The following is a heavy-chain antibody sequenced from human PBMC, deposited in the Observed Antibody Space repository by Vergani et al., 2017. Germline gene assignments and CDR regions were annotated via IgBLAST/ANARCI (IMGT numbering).Heavy chain of an antibody. CDR1: GDSINSGGYY. CDR2: MYYSGST. CDR3: ARVNYYRNRERVFDY. D-gene: IGHD4-11*01. J-gene: IGHJ4*02. V-gene: IGHV4-31*03. Sequence: QVQLQESGPGLVKPSQTLSLTCTVSGDSINSGGYYWTWIRQHPGKGLEWIGYMYYSGSTYYNPSLKSRVTISADTSKNQFSLKMTSVTAADTAVYFCARVNYYRNRERVFDYWGQGTLVTVSS.